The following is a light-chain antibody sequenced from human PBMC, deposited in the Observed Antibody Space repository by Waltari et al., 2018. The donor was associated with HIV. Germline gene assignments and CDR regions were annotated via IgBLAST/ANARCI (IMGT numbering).Light chain of an antibody. CDR3: CSYAASRSVV. Sequence: QSALAQPASVSDSPGQSITISCTGTSSDVGNYNLVSWYQQPPGRVPKLIIYEVTKRPEGVSNRFSGSKSGNTASLTISGLQAEDEADYYCCSYAASRSVVFGGGTKLTVL. V-gene: IGLV2-23*02. CDR2: EVT. J-gene: IGLJ2*01. CDR1: SSDVGNYNL.